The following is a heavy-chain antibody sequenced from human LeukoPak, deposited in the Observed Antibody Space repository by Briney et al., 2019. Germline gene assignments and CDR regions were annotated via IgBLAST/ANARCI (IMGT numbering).Heavy chain of an antibody. D-gene: IGHD1-26*01. V-gene: IGHV5-10-1*01. CDR2: IDPSDSYT. CDR3: ARPSDSGSYRGDAFDI. Sequence: GESLKISCKGSGYSFTSYWISWVRQMPGKGLEWMGRIDPSDSYTNYSPSFQGHVTISADKSISTAYLQWSSLKASDTAMYYCARPSDSGSYRGDAFDIWGQGTMVTVSS. J-gene: IGHJ3*02. CDR1: GYSFTSYW.